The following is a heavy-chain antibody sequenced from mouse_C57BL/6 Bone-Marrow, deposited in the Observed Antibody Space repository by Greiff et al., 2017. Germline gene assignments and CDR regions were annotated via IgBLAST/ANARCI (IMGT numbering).Heavy chain of an antibody. D-gene: IGHD1-1*01. CDR1: GFSLTSYG. Sequence: QVQLKESGPGLVQPSPSLYITCTVSGFSLTSYGVHWVRQPPGTGLEWLGVIWSGGSTDYNADFISRLETSKDNTNSQGFCKMNSLQADDTAIYYCAKNRDAVVATDYAMDYWGQGTSGTVSS. V-gene: IGHV2-4*01. CDR2: IWSGGST. J-gene: IGHJ4*01. CDR3: AKNRDAVVATDYAMDY.